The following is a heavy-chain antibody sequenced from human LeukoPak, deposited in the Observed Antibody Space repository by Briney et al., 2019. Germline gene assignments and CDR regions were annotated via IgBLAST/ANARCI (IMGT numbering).Heavy chain of an antibody. Sequence: GGSLRLSCAASGYTFSGYSMNWVRQAPGKGLEWVSYISSTSGTIEYADSVKGRFTISRDNAKNSLYLQLNSLRAEDTAVYYCARDEPTVTTGPPVGSWGQGTLVTVSS. V-gene: IGHV3-48*04. CDR1: GYTFSGYS. CDR2: ISSTSGTI. D-gene: IGHD4-17*01. CDR3: ARDEPTVTTGPPVGS. J-gene: IGHJ4*02.